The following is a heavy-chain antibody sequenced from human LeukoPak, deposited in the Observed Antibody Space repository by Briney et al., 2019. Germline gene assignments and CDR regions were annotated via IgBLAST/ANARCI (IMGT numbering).Heavy chain of an antibody. J-gene: IGHJ4*02. D-gene: IGHD1-26*01. Sequence: GGSLILSCAASGFTFSIYSMNWVRQAPGKGLEWVSYISTTNTMYYADSVKGRFTISRDDAKSSLYLQMNSLRDEDTAVYYCARAPTSYYYFDYWGQGTLVTVSS. CDR1: GFTFSIYS. CDR2: ISTTNTM. CDR3: ARAPTSYYYFDY. V-gene: IGHV3-48*02.